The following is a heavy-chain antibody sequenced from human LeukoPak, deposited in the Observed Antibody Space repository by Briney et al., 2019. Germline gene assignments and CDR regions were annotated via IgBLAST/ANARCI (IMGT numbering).Heavy chain of an antibody. CDR3: ATGQAAPPLQVIDY. V-gene: IGHV1-69-2*01. J-gene: IGHJ4*02. D-gene: IGHD6-13*01. CDR1: GYTFTDYY. CDR2: VDPEDGET. Sequence: ASGKVSCKVSGYTFTDYYMHWVQQAPGKGLEWMGLVDPEDGETIYAEKFQGRVTITADTSTDTAYMELSSLRSEDTAVYYCATGQAAPPLQVIDYWGQGTLVTVSS.